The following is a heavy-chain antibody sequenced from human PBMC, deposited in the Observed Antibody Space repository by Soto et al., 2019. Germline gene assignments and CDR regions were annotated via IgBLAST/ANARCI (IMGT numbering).Heavy chain of an antibody. D-gene: IGHD3-3*01. CDR1: GFSLSTSGVG. V-gene: IGHV2-5*02. J-gene: IGHJ5*02. Sequence: QITLKESGPTLVKPTQPLTLTCTFSGFSLSTSGVGVGWIRQPPGKALEWLALIYWDDDKRYSPSLKSRLTITKDTSKNQVVLTMTNMDPVDTATYYCAHMGTIFGVSWFDPWGQGTLVTVSS. CDR2: IYWDDDK. CDR3: AHMGTIFGVSWFDP.